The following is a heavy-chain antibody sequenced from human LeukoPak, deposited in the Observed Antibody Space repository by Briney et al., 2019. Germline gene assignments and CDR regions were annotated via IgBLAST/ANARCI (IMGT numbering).Heavy chain of an antibody. D-gene: IGHD6-6*01. V-gene: IGHV3-21*01. CDR3: AREITSSSSFDP. CDR2: ITSSSGYI. CDR1: GFPFSRYS. J-gene: IGHJ5*02. Sequence: GGSLRISCAASGFPFSRYSMNWVRQAPGKGLEWVSSITSSSGYIHYADSVKGRFTISRDNAKNSLYLQMNSLRAEDTAVYYCAREITSSSSFDPWGQGTLVTVSS.